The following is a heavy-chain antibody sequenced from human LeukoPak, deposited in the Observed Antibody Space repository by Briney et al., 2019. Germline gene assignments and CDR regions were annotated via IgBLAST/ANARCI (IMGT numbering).Heavy chain of an antibody. CDR3: ARVSSGWGAPEYFQH. CDR2: IIPIFGTA. J-gene: IGHJ1*01. D-gene: IGHD6-19*01. Sequence: SVKVSCKASGGTFSSYAISLVRQAPGRGLEWMGGIIPIFGTANYAQKFQGRVTITADESTSTAYMELSSLRSEDTAVYYCARVSSGWGAPEYFQHWGQGTPVTVSS. CDR1: GGTFSSYA. V-gene: IGHV1-69*01.